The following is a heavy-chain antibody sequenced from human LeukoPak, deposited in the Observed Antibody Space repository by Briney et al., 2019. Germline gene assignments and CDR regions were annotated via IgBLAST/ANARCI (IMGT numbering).Heavy chain of an antibody. CDR3: AKDPRRYSRTGGYFDY. J-gene: IGHJ4*02. CDR2: IKQDGSEK. CDR1: GFTSSSYW. D-gene: IGHD6-13*01. Sequence: PGGSLRLSCAASGFTSSSYWMSWVRQAPGKGLEWVANIKQDGSEKYYVDSVKGRFTISRDNAKNTLYLQMNSLRAEDTAVYYCAKDPRRYSRTGGYFDYWGQGTLVTVSS. V-gene: IGHV3-7*01.